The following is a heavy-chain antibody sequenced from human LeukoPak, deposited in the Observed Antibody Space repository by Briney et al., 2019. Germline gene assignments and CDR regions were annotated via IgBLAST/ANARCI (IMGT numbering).Heavy chain of an antibody. CDR1: SGSSSSYY. CDR2: VHYSETS. D-gene: IGHD1-26*01. J-gene: IGHJ4*02. V-gene: IGHV4-59*01. CDR3: AGGNPSGRPGIGFDY. Sequence: SETLSLTCTVSSGSSSSYYWSWIRQPPGKGLEWIGHVHYSETSRYNPSLESRVSITVDTSKNHFSLRLSSVTAADTAVYYCAGGNPSGRPGIGFDYWGQVALVTVSS.